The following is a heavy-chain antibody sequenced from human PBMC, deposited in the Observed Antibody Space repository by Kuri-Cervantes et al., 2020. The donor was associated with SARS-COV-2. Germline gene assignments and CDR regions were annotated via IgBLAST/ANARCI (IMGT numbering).Heavy chain of an antibody. V-gene: IGHV4-39*01. D-gene: IGHD6-19*01. J-gene: IGHJ4*02. CDR2: IYYSGST. CDR1: GGSISSSSYY. CDR3: ARHAVGFDC. Sequence: SETLSLTCTVSGGSISSSSYYWVWIRQPPGKGLEWIGSIYYSGSTYYNPSLKRRVTISLDTSKNQYSLKLSSVTAADTAVYSCARHAVGFDCWGQGTLVTVSS.